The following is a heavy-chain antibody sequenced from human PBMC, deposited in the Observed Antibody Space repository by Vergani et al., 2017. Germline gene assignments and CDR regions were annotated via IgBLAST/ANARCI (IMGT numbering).Heavy chain of an antibody. Sequence: VLLQEPGPGLVRPSETLSLTCSVSGTSIDSFYWSWIRQSPGKGLEGIGYVFRNGNVNYNPSFNFRVAIDTSNNELSLRVTSVTAADTAVYYCSRDFGGEWYFDLWGRGATVTVSS. CDR2: VFRNGNV. V-gene: IGHV4-4*08. CDR3: SRDFGGEWYFDL. J-gene: IGHJ2*01. CDR1: GTSIDSFY. D-gene: IGHD4-23*01.